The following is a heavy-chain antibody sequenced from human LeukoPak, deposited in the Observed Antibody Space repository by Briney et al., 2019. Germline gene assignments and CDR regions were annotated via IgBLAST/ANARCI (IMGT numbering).Heavy chain of an antibody. D-gene: IGHD3-22*01. CDR2: ITWNGGSI. CDR3: AKDEDSSGYTVGY. Sequence: PGGSLRLSCAASGFTFNDYAMHWVRQAPGKGLEWVSGITWNGGSIGYVDSVKGRFTISRDNVKNSLYLQMNSLRAEDTALYYCAKDEDSSGYTVGYWGQGTLVTVSS. J-gene: IGHJ4*02. V-gene: IGHV3-9*01. CDR1: GFTFNDYA.